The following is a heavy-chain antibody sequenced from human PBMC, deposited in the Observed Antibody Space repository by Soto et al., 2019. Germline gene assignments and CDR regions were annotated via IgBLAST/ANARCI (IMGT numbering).Heavy chain of an antibody. J-gene: IGHJ4*02. CDR2: IIPIFGTA. V-gene: IGHV1-69*12. Sequence: QVQLVQSGAEVKKPGSSMKVSCKASGGTFNSYAISWVRQAPGQGLEWMGGIIPIFGTANYAQNFQGRVTITADESTSTAYMELNSLRSEDTAVYYCALGGIAAVASAYWGQGTLVTVSS. CDR1: GGTFNSYA. D-gene: IGHD6-13*01. CDR3: ALGGIAAVASAY.